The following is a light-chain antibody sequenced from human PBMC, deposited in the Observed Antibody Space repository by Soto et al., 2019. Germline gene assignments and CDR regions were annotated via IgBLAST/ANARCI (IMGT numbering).Light chain of an antibody. CDR3: SSYTSSSNYV. J-gene: IGLJ1*01. V-gene: IGLV2-14*01. CDR2: EVS. Sequence: ALTHPAPVPGSPGQSLTISCTGTSIDIAPYNYVPWYQQHPGKAPNRLSYEVSYRPSGISNRFSGFKSGNTASLTISGXQAEDEPDYYCSSYTSSSNYVFGTGTKVT. CDR1: SIDIAPYNY.